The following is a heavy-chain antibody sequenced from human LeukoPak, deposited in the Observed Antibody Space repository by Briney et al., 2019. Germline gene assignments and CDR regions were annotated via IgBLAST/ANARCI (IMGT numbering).Heavy chain of an antibody. V-gene: IGHV3-23*01. J-gene: IGHJ4*02. CDR2: ISGSGDST. D-gene: IGHD3-9*01. Sequence: GGSLRLSCAASGFTFSSYWMSWVRQAPGKGLEWVSSISGSGDSTYYADSVKGRFTISRDNSKNTLYLQMNSLRAEDTAVYYCAAVLTGYYSPLDYWGQGTLVTVSS. CDR1: GFTFSSYW. CDR3: AAVLTGYYSPLDY.